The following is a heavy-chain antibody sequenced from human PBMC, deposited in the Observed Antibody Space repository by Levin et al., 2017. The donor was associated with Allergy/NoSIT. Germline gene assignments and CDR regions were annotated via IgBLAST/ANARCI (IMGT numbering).Heavy chain of an antibody. J-gene: IGHJ6*02. V-gene: IGHV3-7*01. CDR3: AREEGWGYHYGMDV. CDR1: GFTFTSFW. CDR2: IERDGIET. D-gene: IGHD3-16*02. Sequence: GGSLRLSCAASGFTFTSFWMTWVRQAPGKGLEWVANIERDGIETYYVDSVKGRFTISRDNAKNSVYLQMNSLRVDDTAVYYCAREEGWGYHYGMDVWGQGTTVTVSS.